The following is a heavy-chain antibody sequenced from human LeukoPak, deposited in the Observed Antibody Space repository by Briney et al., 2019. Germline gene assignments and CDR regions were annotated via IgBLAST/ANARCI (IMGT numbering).Heavy chain of an antibody. CDR1: GFTFSDYY. CDR3: ARGEAFKPLTYYYDSSGSLNMDV. J-gene: IGHJ6*03. D-gene: IGHD3-22*01. V-gene: IGHV3-11*01. Sequence: GGSLRLSCAASGFTFSDYYMSWIRQAPGKGLEWVSYISSSGSTIYYADSVKGRFTISRDNAKNSLYLQMNSLRAEDTAVYYCARGEAFKPLTYYYDSSGSLNMDVWGKGTTVTVSS. CDR2: ISSSGSTI.